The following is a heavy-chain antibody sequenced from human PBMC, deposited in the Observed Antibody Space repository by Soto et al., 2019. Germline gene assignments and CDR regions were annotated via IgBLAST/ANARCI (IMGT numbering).Heavy chain of an antibody. Sequence: QVQLVESGGGVVQPGRSLRLSCAASGFTFSSYAMHWVRQAPGKGLEWVAVISYDGSNKYYADSVKGRFTISRDNSKNTLYLQMNSLRAEDTAVYYCARDVSGDRPSKYYYYGMDVW. J-gene: IGHJ6*01. CDR1: GFTFSSYA. CDR3: ARDVSGDRPSKYYYYGMDV. CDR2: ISYDGSNK. V-gene: IGHV3-30-3*01. D-gene: IGHD4-4*01.